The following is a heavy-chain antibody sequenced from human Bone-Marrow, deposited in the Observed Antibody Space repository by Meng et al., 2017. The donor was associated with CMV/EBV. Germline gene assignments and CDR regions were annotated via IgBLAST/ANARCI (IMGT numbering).Heavy chain of an antibody. CDR1: GYTFTGYY. V-gene: IGHV1-2*02. D-gene: IGHD6-19*01. CDR2: INPNSGGT. J-gene: IGHJ6*02. CDR3: ARGGAVAGTLRYYGMDV. Sequence: ASVKVSCKDSGYTFTGYYMHWVRQATGQGLEWMGWINPNSGGTNYAQKFQGRVTMTRDTSISTAYMELSRLSSVDTAVYYCARGGAVAGTLRYYGMDVWGQGTTVTVSS.